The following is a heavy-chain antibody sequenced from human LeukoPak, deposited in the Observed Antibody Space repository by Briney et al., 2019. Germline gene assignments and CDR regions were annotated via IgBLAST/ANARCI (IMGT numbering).Heavy chain of an antibody. CDR2: ISYDGSNK. D-gene: IGHD1-26*01. CDR1: GFTFSSYG. CDR3: AMGVGAMDY. J-gene: IGHJ4*02. Sequence: GGSLRLSCAASGFTFSSYGMHWVRQAPGKGLEWVAVISYDGSNKYYADSVKGRFTISRDNPKNTLSLQMNSLRAEDTAVYYCAMGVGAMDYWGQGTLVTVSS. V-gene: IGHV3-30*03.